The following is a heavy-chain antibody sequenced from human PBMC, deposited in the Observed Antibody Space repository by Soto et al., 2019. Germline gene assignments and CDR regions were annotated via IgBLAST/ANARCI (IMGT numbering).Heavy chain of an antibody. V-gene: IGHV4-59*01. Sequence: PSETLSLTCTVSGGSISSYYWSWIRQPPGKGLEWIGYIYYSGITNYNPSLKSRVTISVDTSKNQFSLKLSSVTAADTAVYYCARVPSYYDSSGSFDIWGPGTMITV. D-gene: IGHD3-22*01. CDR2: IYYSGIT. J-gene: IGHJ3*02. CDR3: ARVPSYYDSSGSFDI. CDR1: GGSISSYY.